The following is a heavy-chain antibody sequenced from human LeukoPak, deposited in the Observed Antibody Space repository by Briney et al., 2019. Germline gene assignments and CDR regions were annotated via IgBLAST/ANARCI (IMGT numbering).Heavy chain of an antibody. Sequence: QSGGSLRLSCAASGFTFSSYAMSWVRQAPGKGLEWVSVISGSGGTTYYADSVKGRFTISRDNSKNTLYLQMNSLRAEDTAVYYCAKDASRYYYGSGSLAHWGQGTLVTVSS. D-gene: IGHD3-10*01. CDR2: ISGSGGTT. V-gene: IGHV3-23*01. CDR1: GFTFSSYA. J-gene: IGHJ5*02. CDR3: AKDASRYYYGSGSLAH.